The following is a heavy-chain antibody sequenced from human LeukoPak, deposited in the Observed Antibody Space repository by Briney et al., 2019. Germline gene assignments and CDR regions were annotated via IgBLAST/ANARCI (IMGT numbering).Heavy chain of an antibody. CDR2: ISGSGSST. J-gene: IGHJ4*02. D-gene: IGHD1-1*01. CDR3: ARVVTGYNWNDASYYFDY. V-gene: IGHV3-23*01. CDR1: GFTFSSYA. Sequence: PGGSLRLSCAASGFTFSSYAMSWVRQAPGKGLEWVSAISGSGSSTYYADSVKGRFTISRDNSKNTLYLQMNSLRAEDTAVYYCARVVTGYNWNDASYYFDYWGQGTLVTVSS.